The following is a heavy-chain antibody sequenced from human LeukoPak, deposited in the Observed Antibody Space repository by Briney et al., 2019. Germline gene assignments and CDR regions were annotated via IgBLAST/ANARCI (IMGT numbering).Heavy chain of an antibody. J-gene: IGHJ4*02. Sequence: GESLKISCKGSGYSFTSYWIAWVRPMPGKGLEWMAIIYPGDSETRYSPSFQGQVTISADKSITTAYLQWSSLKASDTAMYYCARRSSGGSYWDSGQGTLVTVSS. CDR1: GYSFTSYW. D-gene: IGHD1-26*01. V-gene: IGHV5-51*01. CDR3: ARRSSGGSYWD. CDR2: IYPGDSET.